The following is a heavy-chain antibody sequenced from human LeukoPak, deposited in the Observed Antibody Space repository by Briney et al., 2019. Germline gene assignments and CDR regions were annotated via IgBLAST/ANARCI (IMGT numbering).Heavy chain of an antibody. CDR1: GGTFSTYA. CDR2: IVPIFGTP. J-gene: IGHJ4*02. Sequence: SVKVSCKSSGGTFSTYAISWVRQAPGQGLEWMGGIVPIFGTPNYAQNSQGRLTITADESTSTAYMDLSSLRSEDTAMYYCTTSTGYYYVPGYWGQGTLVTVSS. CDR3: TTSTGYYYVPGY. V-gene: IGHV1-69*13. D-gene: IGHD3-22*01.